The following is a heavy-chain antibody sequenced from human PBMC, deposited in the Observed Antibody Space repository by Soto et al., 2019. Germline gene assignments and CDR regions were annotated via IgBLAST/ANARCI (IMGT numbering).Heavy chain of an antibody. V-gene: IGHV3-23*01. Sequence: EVQLLESGGSLVQRGGSLRLSCAVSGFSLTTYAMSWVRQAPGKGLEWVSEVSASGRSTTYADSVKGRSTTSKDTSKNTMSLQMNSLRVDATAVYYCAKVWFGESAGFDVWGRGTMVRGSS. J-gene: IGHJ3*01. CDR1: GFSLTTYA. CDR3: AKVWFGESAGFDV. D-gene: IGHD3-10*01. CDR2: VSASGRST.